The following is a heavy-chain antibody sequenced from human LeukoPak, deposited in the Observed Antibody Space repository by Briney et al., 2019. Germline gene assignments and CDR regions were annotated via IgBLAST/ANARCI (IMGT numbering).Heavy chain of an antibody. CDR1: GYTFTGYY. D-gene: IGHD2-2*02. Sequence: GASVKVSCKASGYTFTGYYMHWVRQAPGQGLEWVGWINPNSGGTNYAQKFQGRVTMTRDTSISTAYMELSRLRSDDTAVYYCARSLYCSSTSCYTFDYWGQGTLVTVSS. CDR2: INPNSGGT. CDR3: ARSLYCSSTSCYTFDY. J-gene: IGHJ4*02. V-gene: IGHV1-2*02.